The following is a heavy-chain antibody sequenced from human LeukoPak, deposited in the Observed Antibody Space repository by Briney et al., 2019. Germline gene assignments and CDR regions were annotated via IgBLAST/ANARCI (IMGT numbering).Heavy chain of an antibody. Sequence: SETLSLTCAVYGGSFSGYYWSWIRQPPGKGLEWIGEINHSGSTNYNPSLKSRVTMSVDTSKNQFSLKLSSVTAADTAVYYCARESSSKVDYWGQGTLVTVSS. CDR1: GGSFSGYY. V-gene: IGHV4-34*01. CDR2: INHSGST. J-gene: IGHJ4*02. D-gene: IGHD6-13*01. CDR3: ARESSSKVDY.